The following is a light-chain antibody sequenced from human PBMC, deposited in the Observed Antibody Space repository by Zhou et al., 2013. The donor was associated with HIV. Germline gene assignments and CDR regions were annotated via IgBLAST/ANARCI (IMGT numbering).Light chain of an antibody. Sequence: IQMTQSPSTLSASVGDSVTMTCRASQDIGNWLAWYQQRPGKAPDLLIFAASSLESGVPSRFRGSGSGTEFTLTISSLQPEDFATYYCLQHNSYPNTFGQGTKLEIK. V-gene: IGKV1-5*03. J-gene: IGKJ2*01. CDR3: LQHNSYPNT. CDR2: AAS. CDR1: QDIGNW.